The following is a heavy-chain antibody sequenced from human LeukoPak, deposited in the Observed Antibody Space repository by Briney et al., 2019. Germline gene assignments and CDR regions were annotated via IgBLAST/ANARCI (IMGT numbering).Heavy chain of an antibody. J-gene: IGHJ3*02. CDR1: GYTFINDG. D-gene: IGHD3-22*01. Sequence: ASVKVSCKASGYTFINDGISWVRQAPGQGLEWMGWISAYNANTKYAQKFQGRVTMTTDTSTSTVYMEVRSLRSDDTAVYYCARDGHRRYHYDSSGREDAFDIWGQGTMVTVSS. CDR2: ISAYNANT. CDR3: ARDGHRRYHYDSSGREDAFDI. V-gene: IGHV1-18*01.